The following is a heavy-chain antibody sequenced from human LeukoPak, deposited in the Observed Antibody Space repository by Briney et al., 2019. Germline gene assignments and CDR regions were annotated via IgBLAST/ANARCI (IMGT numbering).Heavy chain of an antibody. D-gene: IGHD6-19*01. V-gene: IGHV1-2*06. CDR3: ARVGYSSGWSDY. J-gene: IGHJ4*02. CDR1: GYTFTGYY. CDR2: INPNSGGT. Sequence: ASVKVSCKASGYTFTGYYMHWVRQAPGQGLEWMGRINPNSGGTNYAQKFQGRVTMTRDTSISTAYMELSRLRSDDTAVYYCARVGYSSGWSDYWGQGTLVTDSS.